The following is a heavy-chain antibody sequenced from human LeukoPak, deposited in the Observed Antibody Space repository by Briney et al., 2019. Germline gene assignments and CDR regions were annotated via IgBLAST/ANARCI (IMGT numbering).Heavy chain of an antibody. V-gene: IGHV3-66*01. CDR3: ATVTATYFDY. Sequence: GGSLRLSCAASGFTVSSNYMSWVRQAPGKGLEWVSVICSGGSTYYADSVKGRFTISRDNSKNTLYLQMNSLRAEDTAVYYCATVTATYFDYWGQGTLVTVSS. J-gene: IGHJ4*02. D-gene: IGHD2-21*02. CDR1: GFTVSSNY. CDR2: ICSGGST.